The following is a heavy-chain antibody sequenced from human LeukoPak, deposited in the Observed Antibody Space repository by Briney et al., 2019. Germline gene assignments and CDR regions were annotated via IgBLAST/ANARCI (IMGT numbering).Heavy chain of an antibody. CDR2: VFRLQTVRT. CDR3: ARVLHAPYLIDS. V-gene: IGHV4-38-2*02. D-gene: IGHD2-8*01. J-gene: IGHJ4*02. CDR1: DSSITSTYY. Sequence: SETLSLTCTVSDSSITSTYYWAWFRQPPGKGLEWIATVFRLQTVRTFYNPSLESRVTMSLDPSQNQFSLNLTSVTAADTALYFCARVLHAPYLIDSWGQGTLVTVSS.